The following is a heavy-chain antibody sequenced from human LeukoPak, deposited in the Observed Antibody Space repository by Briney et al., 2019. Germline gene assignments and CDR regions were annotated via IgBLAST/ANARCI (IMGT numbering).Heavy chain of an antibody. CDR2: MNTNTGKA. CDR3: AREDGGLDV. J-gene: IGHJ6*02. V-gene: IGHV7-4-1*02. CDR1: GYTFTSYD. Sequence: GASVKVSCKASGYTFTSYDINWVRQATGQGLEWMGWMNTNTGKATYAPGFRGRFVFSFDSSVSTAYLEVTRLQAADTAVYYCAREDGGLDVWGQGTTVTVSS.